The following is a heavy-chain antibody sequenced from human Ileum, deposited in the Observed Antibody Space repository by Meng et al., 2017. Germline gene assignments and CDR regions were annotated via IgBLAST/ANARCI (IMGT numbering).Heavy chain of an antibody. V-gene: IGHV3-74*01. CDR1: GFPFSTYS. D-gene: IGHD1-1*01. Sequence: GGSLRLSCAASGFPFSTYSMHWVRQAPGKGLVWVSQIKPDGNTISYADSVRGRFTISRDNAKSTLYLEMNSLRAEDAAVYYCARDNDWVVWDYWGRGTLVTSPQ. CDR3: ARDNDWVVWDY. J-gene: IGHJ4*01. CDR2: IKPDGNTI.